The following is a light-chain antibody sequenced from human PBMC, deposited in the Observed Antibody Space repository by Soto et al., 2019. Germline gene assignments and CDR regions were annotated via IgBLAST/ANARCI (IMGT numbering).Light chain of an antibody. CDR1: SIDIGGYNY. J-gene: IGLJ1*01. V-gene: IGLV2-14*01. CDR3: SSYTSSRVV. CDR2: DVS. Sequence: QSAVTQPASVSGSPGQSITISCTGTSIDIGGYNYVSWYQQHPGKAPKLMIYDVSNRPSGVSNRFSGSKSGNTASLTISGLQAEDEADYYCSSYTSSRVVFGTGTKVTVL.